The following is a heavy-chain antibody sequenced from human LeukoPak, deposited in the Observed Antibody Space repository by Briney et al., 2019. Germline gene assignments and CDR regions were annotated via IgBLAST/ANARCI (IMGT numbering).Heavy chain of an antibody. CDR1: GFIFSDYY. J-gene: IGHJ6*03. Sequence: KTGGSLRLSCAASGFIFSDYYISWIRQAPGKGLEWVSYISSSGSTIYYADSVKGRFTISRYNAKNSLYLQINSLRAEDTAVYYCARELGIPEVDVWGKGTTVTISS. D-gene: IGHD1-1*01. V-gene: IGHV3-11*01. CDR3: ARELGIPEVDV. CDR2: ISSSGSTI.